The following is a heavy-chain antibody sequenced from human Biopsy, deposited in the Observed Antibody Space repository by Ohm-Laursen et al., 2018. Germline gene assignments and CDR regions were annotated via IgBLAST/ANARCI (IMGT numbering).Heavy chain of an antibody. CDR2: IHYSGRP. CDR1: GDSDTKHY. Sequence: SDTLSLTCTVSGDSDTKHYWSWIRQPSGKGLERIGDIHYSGRPNYNPSLQSRVSISVDPSRNQVFLTLSSVTAADTAVYYCARDSGILNYGNFKYYHYYGMDVWGQGTKVTVSS. V-gene: IGHV4-59*02. D-gene: IGHD4-11*01. CDR3: ARDSGILNYGNFKYYHYYGMDV. J-gene: IGHJ6*02.